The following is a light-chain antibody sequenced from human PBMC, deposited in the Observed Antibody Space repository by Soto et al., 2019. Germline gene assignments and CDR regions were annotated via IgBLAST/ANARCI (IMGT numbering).Light chain of an antibody. CDR1: QSVNQK. V-gene: IGKV3-11*01. CDR3: QQRSNWPLT. CDR2: DAS. J-gene: IGKJ4*01. Sequence: EIVLTQSPVALSLSPGERATLSCRASQSVNQKLGWYQQKPGQAPRLLIYDASNRATGIPARFSGSGSGTDFTLTISSLEPEDFAVYYCQQRSNWPLTFGGGTKVDIK.